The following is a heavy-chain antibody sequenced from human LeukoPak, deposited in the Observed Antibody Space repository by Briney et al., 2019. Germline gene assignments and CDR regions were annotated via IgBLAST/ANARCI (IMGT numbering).Heavy chain of an antibody. CDR2: INWNGGST. Sequence: GGSLRLSCAASGFTFDDYGMSWVRQAPGKGLEWVSGINWNGGSTGYADSVKGRFTISRDNAKNSLYLQMNSLRAEDTAWYYCAREKGGYCSGGSCYTSSHFDYWGQGTLVTVSS. CDR3: AREKGGYCSGGSCYTSSHFDY. J-gene: IGHJ4*02. V-gene: IGHV3-20*04. CDR1: GFTFDDYG. D-gene: IGHD2-15*01.